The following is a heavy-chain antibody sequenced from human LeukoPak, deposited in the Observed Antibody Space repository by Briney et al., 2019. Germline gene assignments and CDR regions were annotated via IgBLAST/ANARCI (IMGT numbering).Heavy chain of an antibody. D-gene: IGHD5/OR15-5a*01. CDR3: ARSVYYYYGMDV. Sequence: SVKVSFKSSGGTFSSYAISWVRQAPGQGLEWMGGIIPIFGTANYAQKFQGRVTITADESTRTAYMEMSRLRSEDTAVYYCARSVYYYYGMDVWGEGTTVTVSS. CDR1: GGTFSSYA. CDR2: IIPIFGTA. V-gene: IGHV1-69*13. J-gene: IGHJ6*04.